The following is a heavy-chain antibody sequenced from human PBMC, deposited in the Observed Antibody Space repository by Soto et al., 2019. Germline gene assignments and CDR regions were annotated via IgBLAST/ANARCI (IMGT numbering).Heavy chain of an antibody. CDR3: ARCYFTLGLFDY. D-gene: IGHD2-21*01. Sequence: SETLSLTCTVSGGSISSSSYYWGWIRQPPGKGLEWIGSIFYSGSTYYNPSLKSRVTISVDTSKNQFSLKLSSVTAADTAVYYCARCYFTLGLFDYWGQGTLVTVSS. CDR1: GGSISSSSYY. J-gene: IGHJ4*02. V-gene: IGHV4-39*01. CDR2: IFYSGST.